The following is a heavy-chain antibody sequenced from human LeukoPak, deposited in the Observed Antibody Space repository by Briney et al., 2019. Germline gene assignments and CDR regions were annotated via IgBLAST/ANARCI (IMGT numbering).Heavy chain of an antibody. CDR2: ISYSGST. D-gene: IGHD3-3*01. Sequence: SETLSLTCTVSGGSISSSSYSWGWIRQPPGKGLEWIGSISYSGSTYYNPSLKSRVTISVDTPKNQFSLKLSSVTAADTAVYYCARSSTYYDYYFDYWGQGTLVTVSS. CDR3: ARSSTYYDYYFDY. CDR1: GGSISSSSYS. J-gene: IGHJ4*02. V-gene: IGHV4-39*01.